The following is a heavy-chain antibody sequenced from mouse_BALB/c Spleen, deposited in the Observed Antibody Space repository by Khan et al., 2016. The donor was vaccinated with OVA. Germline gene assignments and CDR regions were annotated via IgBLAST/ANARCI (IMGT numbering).Heavy chain of an antibody. CDR3: AKSFYSHYYAMDY. Sequence: QVQLQQSGPGLVAPSQSLSITCTVSGFSLTTYGVTWVRQPPGKGLEWLGVIWGDGNTDYHSALISRLSISKDNSESQVFLKLNSRQTDDTATYYCAKSFYSHYYAMDYWGQGTSVTVSS. CDR2: IWGDGNT. J-gene: IGHJ4*01. D-gene: IGHD2-1*01. CDR1: GFSLTTYG. V-gene: IGHV2-3*01.